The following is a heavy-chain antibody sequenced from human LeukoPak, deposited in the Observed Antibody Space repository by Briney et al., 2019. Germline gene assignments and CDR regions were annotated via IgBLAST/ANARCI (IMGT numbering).Heavy chain of an antibody. CDR3: ARGPAGWGYYYKDV. CDR1: GGSISSYY. Sequence: PSETLSLTCTVSGGSISSYYWSWIQQPPGKGLEWIGYIYYSGSTNYNPSLKSRVTISVDTSKNQFSLKLSSVTAADTAVYYCARGPAGWGYYYKDVWGKGTTVTVSS. J-gene: IGHJ6*03. V-gene: IGHV4-59*01. CDR2: IYYSGST. D-gene: IGHD3-16*01.